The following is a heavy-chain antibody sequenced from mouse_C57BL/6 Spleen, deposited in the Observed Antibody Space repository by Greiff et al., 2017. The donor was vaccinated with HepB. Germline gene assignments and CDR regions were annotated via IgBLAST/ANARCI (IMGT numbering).Heavy chain of an antibody. CDR2: IDPSDSYP. Sequence: VQLQQPGAELVKPGASVKLSCKASGYTFTSYWMQWVKQRPGQGLEWIGEIDPSDSYPNYNQKFKGKATLTVDPSSSTAYMQLSSLTSEDSAVYYCARGGYYGSSYGNYAMDYWGQGTSVTVSS. CDR1: GYTFTSYW. D-gene: IGHD1-1*01. CDR3: ARGGYYGSSYGNYAMDY. J-gene: IGHJ4*01. V-gene: IGHV1-50*01.